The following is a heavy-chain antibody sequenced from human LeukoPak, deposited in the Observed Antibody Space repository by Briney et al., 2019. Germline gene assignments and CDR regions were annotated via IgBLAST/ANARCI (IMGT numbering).Heavy chain of an antibody. CDR3: ARGKWETPMFFLVDY. J-gene: IGHJ4*02. CDR2: TSRDGSDK. CDR1: GITIMNYG. Sequence: AGSLRLACAASGITIMNYGLHWVRQAPGKGLEWLAVTSRDGSDKYYTASVKGRFTISRDNSNNTRYVQMNSLRAEDTAGYYCARGKWETPMFFLVDYWGQGTLVTVSS. V-gene: IGHV3-30*03. D-gene: IGHD1-26*01.